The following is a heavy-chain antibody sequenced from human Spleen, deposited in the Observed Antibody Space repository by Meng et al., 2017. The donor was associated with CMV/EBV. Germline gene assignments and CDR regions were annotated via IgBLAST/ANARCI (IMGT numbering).Heavy chain of an antibody. V-gene: IGHV2-5*02. CDR2: IYWDDDK. CDR1: SLTSTGVG. CDR3: AHRRAYSYESTGYHYFEY. J-gene: IGHJ4*02. D-gene: IGHD3-22*01. Sequence: SLTSTGVGVGWIRQPRGKALEWLALIYWDDDKRYSPSLKSRLTITKDTSKKQVVLAMTNMDPVDTATYFCAHRRAYSYESTGYHYFEYWGQGPWSPSPQ.